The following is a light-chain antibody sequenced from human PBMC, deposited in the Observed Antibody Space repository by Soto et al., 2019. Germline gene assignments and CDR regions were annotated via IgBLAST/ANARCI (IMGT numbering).Light chain of an antibody. CDR2: RNN. CDR3: AAWDASLSGVWV. J-gene: IGLJ3*02. CDR1: NSNIGSSY. V-gene: IGLV1-47*01. Sequence: QSVLTQPPSASGTPGQRVTISCSGSNSNIGSSYVYWYQQLPGTAPKLLIYRNNQRPSGVPDRFSGSRSGTSASLAISGLRSEDEADYYCAAWDASLSGVWVFGGGTQLTVL.